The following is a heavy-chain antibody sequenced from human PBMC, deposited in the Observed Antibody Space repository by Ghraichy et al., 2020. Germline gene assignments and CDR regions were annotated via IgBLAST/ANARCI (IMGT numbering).Heavy chain of an antibody. J-gene: IGHJ5*02. CDR2: IYSGGST. D-gene: IGHD4-11*01. Sequence: GGSLRLSCAASGFSVSNNNMTWVRQAPGKGLEWASIIYSGGSTYYADSVKGRFTMSRDNSKNTLYLQMNSLRAEDTAVYYCARDPYDYINGPPSWGQGTLVTVSS. V-gene: IGHV3-66*01. CDR3: ARDPYDYINGPPS. CDR1: GFSVSNNN.